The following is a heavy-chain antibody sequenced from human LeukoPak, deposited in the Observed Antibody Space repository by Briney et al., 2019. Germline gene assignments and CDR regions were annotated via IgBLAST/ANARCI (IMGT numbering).Heavy chain of an antibody. V-gene: IGHV6-1*01. CDR3: ARQGPTWPFDY. D-gene: IGHD5-24*01. CDR2: TFYRSKWYN. Sequence: SQTLSLTCAISGDSVSSNSAAWNWIRQSRSRGLEWLGRTFYRSKWYNEYTVSVKSRISINPDTSKNQFSLQLNSVTPEDTAVYYCARQGPTWPFDYWGQGTLVTVSS. CDR1: GDSVSSNSAA. J-gene: IGHJ4*02.